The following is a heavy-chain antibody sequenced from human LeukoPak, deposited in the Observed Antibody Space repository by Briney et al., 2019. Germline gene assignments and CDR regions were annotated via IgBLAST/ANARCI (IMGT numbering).Heavy chain of an antibody. J-gene: IGHJ4*02. CDR1: GFTFSSYV. V-gene: IGHV3-30*04. CDR3: ARRHGNRWYVDY. D-gene: IGHD6-13*01. Sequence: GGSLRLSCAASGFTFSSYVMHWVRQAPGKGLEWVAIISYDGSNEYYADSVKGRFTISRDNAKNSLYLQMNSLRAEDTAVYYCARRHGNRWYVDYWGQGTLVTVSS. CDR2: ISYDGSNE.